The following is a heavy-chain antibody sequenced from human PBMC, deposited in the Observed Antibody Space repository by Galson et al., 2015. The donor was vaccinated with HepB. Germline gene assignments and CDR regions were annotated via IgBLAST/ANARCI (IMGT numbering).Heavy chain of an antibody. CDR2: MNRGGTT. J-gene: IGHJ5*01. V-gene: IGHV3-23*01. Sequence: SLRLSCAASGFTFSTCAMTWVRHAPGKGLEWVSTMNRGGTTYYADSVKGRFTISRDNSKNTLYVQMNSLKAEDTAVYYCAKDASPLHWFDSWGQGALVTVSS. CDR3: AKDASPLHWFDS. CDR1: GFTFSTCA.